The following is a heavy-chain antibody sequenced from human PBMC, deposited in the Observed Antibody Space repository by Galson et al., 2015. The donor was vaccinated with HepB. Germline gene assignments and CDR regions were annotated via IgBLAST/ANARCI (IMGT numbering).Heavy chain of an antibody. CDR1: GYTFTSYD. J-gene: IGHJ5*02. V-gene: IGHV1-8*01. CDR2: MNPNSGNT. Sequence: SVKVSCKASGYTFTSYDINWVRQATGQGLEWMGWMNPNSGNTDYAQKFQGRVTMTRNTSISTAYMELSSLRSEDTAVYYCARNGVVVPAAMSWFDPWGQGTLVTVSS. CDR3: ARNGVVVPAAMSWFDP. D-gene: IGHD2-2*01.